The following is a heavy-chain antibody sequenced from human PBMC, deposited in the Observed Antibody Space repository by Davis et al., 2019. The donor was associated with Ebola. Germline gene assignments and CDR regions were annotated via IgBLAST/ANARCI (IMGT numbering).Heavy chain of an antibody. Sequence: AASVQVSCKASGYTFTSYGISWVRQAPGQGLERMGWISAYNGNTNYAQKLQGRVTMTTDTSTSTAYMELRSLRSDDTAVYYCAADGPRYCSSTSCHAWGFDLWGRGTLVTVSS. V-gene: IGHV1-18*04. CDR1: GYTFTSYG. D-gene: IGHD2-2*01. CDR2: ISAYNGNT. J-gene: IGHJ2*01. CDR3: AADGPRYCSSTSCHAWGFDL.